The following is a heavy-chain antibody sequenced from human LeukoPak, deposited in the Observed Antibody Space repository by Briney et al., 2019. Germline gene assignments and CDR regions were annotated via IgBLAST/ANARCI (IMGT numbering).Heavy chain of an antibody. D-gene: IGHD6-13*01. Sequence: ASVKVSCKASGYSFTTYGMNWVRQAPGQGLEWMGWINTNTGNPTYAQGFTGRFVFSLDTSVSTAYLQTSSLKAEDTAVYYCARVVGLTGYSSSWYSGYYYYMDVWGKGTTVTVSS. CDR2: INTNTGNP. J-gene: IGHJ6*03. CDR3: ARVVGLTGYSSSWYSGYYYYMDV. V-gene: IGHV7-4-1*02. CDR1: GYSFTTYG.